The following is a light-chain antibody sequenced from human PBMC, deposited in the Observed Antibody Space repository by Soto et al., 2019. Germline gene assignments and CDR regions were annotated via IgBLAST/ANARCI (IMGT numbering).Light chain of an antibody. CDR1: SSDVGGYNY. CDR2: DVS. V-gene: IGLV2-14*01. J-gene: IGLJ2*01. Sequence: QSVLTQPASVFGSPGQSITISCTGTSSDVGGYNYVSWYQQHPGKAPKLMIYDVSNRPSGVSNRLSGSKSGNTASLTISGLHAEDEADYYCSSYTSSSTLLFGGGTKVTVL. CDR3: SSYTSSSTLL.